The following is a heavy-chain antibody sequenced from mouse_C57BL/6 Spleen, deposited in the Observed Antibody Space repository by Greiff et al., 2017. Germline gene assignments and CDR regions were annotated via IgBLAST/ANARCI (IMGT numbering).Heavy chain of an antibody. CDR2: IYPGSGNT. J-gene: IGHJ2*01. Sequence: VQLQQSGAELVRPGASVKLSCKASGYTFTDYYINWVKQRPGQGLEWIARIYPGSGNTYYNEKFKGKATLTAEKSSSTAYMQLSSLTSEDSAVYFCARGWWYYFDYWGQGTTLTVSA. D-gene: IGHD1-1*02. CDR3: ARGWWYYFDY. CDR1: GYTFTDYY. V-gene: IGHV1-76*01.